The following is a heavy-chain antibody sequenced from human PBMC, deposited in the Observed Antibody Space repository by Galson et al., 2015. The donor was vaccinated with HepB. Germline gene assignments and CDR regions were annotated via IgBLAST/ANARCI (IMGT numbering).Heavy chain of an antibody. V-gene: IGHV3-66*01. CDR1: GFTVSSNY. J-gene: IGHJ6*02. D-gene: IGHD5-24*01. CDR3: ARVGDGYNYLYPYYYYYGMDV. CDR2: IYSGGST. Sequence: SLRLSCAASGFTVSSNYMSWVRQAPGKGLEWVSVIYSGGSTYYADSVKGRFTISRDNSKNTLYLQMNSLRAEDTAVYYCARVGDGYNYLYPYYYYYGMDVWGQGTTVTVSS.